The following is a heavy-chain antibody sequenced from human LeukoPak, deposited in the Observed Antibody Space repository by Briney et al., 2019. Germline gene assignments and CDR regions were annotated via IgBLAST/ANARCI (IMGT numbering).Heavy chain of an antibody. CDR2: ISSSGSTI. V-gene: IGHV3-48*03. Sequence: GGSLRLSCAASGFTFSSYEINWVRQAPGKGLEWVSYISSSGSTIYYVDSVKGRFTISRDNAKNSLYLQMNSLRAEDTAVYYCARDPTKYYYDSSGYPNDAFDIWGQGTMVTVSS. CDR3: ARDPTKYYYDSSGYPNDAFDI. D-gene: IGHD3-22*01. CDR1: GFTFSSYE. J-gene: IGHJ3*02.